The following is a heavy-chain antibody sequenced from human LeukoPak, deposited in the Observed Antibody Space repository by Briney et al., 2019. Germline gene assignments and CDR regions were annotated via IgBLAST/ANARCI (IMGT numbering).Heavy chain of an antibody. J-gene: IGHJ6*03. CDR1: RGSLSRYY. D-gene: IGHD1-26*01. CDR2: IYYSGST. CDR3: AKTSVGATIGYYYYMDV. V-gene: IGHV4-59*01. Sequence: SETLSLTPTLSRGSLSRYYWSWIRQPPEKGLEWIGYIYYSGSTNYDTYLKSRVTISVDTSKNQYYLKLNSVTAADTAVYYCAKTSVGATIGYYYYMDVWVKGTTVIVSS.